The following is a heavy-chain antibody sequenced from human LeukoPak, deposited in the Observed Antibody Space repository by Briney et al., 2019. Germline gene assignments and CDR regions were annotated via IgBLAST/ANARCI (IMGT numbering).Heavy chain of an antibody. Sequence: TETLSLTCAVYGGSFSGYYWRWIRQPPGKGLEWIGEINHSGSTNYNPSLKSRVTISVDTSKNQFSLKLSSVTAADTAVYYCARAVVHSRGSFDYWGQGTLVTVSS. CDR3: ARAVVHSRGSFDY. CDR1: GGSFSGYY. D-gene: IGHD2-15*01. V-gene: IGHV4-34*01. CDR2: INHSGST. J-gene: IGHJ4*02.